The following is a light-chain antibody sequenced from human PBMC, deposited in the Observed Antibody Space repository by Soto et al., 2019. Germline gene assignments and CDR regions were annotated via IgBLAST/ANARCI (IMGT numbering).Light chain of an antibody. Sequence: QSALTQPASVSGSPGQSITISCTGTGSDVGGYDYVSWYQQHPGKAPKLMIYDVINRPSGVSHRFSGSKSGNTASLTISGLQAEDEADYYCSSYAISRDVVFGGGTKLTVL. CDR2: DVI. J-gene: IGLJ2*01. CDR1: GSDVGGYDY. CDR3: SSYAISRDVV. V-gene: IGLV2-14*01.